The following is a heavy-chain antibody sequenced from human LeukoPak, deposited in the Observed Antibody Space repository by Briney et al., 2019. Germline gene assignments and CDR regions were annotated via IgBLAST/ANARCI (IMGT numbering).Heavy chain of an antibody. CDR2: IYYSGST. J-gene: IGHJ4*02. CDR3: ARASIAARQVDY. Sequence: SETLSLTCTVSGGSISSGGYYWSWIRQHPGKGLEWIGYIYYSGSTYYNPSLKSRVTISVDTSKNQFSLKLSSVTAADTAVYYCARASIAARQVDYWGQGTLVTVSS. V-gene: IGHV4-31*03. CDR1: GGSISSGGYY. D-gene: IGHD6-6*01.